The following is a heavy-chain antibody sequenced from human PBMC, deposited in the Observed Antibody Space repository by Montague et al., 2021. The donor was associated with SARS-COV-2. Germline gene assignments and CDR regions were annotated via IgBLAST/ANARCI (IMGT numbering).Heavy chain of an antibody. CDR3: ARDVGLLNDY. Sequence: SLRLSCAASGFTFSSYAMHWVRQAPGKGLEWVAVISYDGSNKYYADSVKGRFTISRDNSKNTLYPQMNSLRAEDTAVYYCARDVGLLNDYWGQGTLVTVSS. CDR1: GFTFSSYA. J-gene: IGHJ4*02. CDR2: ISYDGSNK. D-gene: IGHD2-21*02. V-gene: IGHV3-30*04.